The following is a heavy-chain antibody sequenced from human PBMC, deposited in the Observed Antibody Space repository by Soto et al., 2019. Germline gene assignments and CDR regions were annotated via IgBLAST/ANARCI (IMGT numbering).Heavy chain of an antibody. V-gene: IGHV4-4*07. Sequence: TSETLSLTCTVSGGSISSYYWSWIRQPAGKGLEWIGRIYTSGSTNYNPSLKSRVTMSVDTSKNQFSLKLSSVTAADTAVYYCARTIAAAVHREWFDPWGQGTLVTVSS. J-gene: IGHJ5*02. CDR1: GGSISSYY. D-gene: IGHD6-13*01. CDR3: ARTIAAAVHREWFDP. CDR2: IYTSGST.